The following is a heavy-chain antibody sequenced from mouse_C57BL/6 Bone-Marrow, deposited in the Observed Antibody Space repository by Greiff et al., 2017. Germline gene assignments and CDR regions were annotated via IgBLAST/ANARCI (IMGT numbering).Heavy chain of an antibody. CDR2: INPYNGGT. Sequence: VQLKESGPVLVKPGASVKMSCKASGYTFTDYYMNWVKQSHGKSLEWIGVINPYNGGTSYNQKFKGKATLTVDKSSSTAYMELNSLTSEDSAVYYCANYYGSDDYWGQGTTLTVSS. V-gene: IGHV1-19*01. D-gene: IGHD1-1*01. CDR3: ANYYGSDDY. CDR1: GYTFTDYY. J-gene: IGHJ2*01.